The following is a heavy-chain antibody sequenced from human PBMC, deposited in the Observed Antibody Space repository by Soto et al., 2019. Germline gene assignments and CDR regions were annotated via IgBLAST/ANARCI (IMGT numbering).Heavy chain of an antibody. CDR2: ISYDGSNK. CDR3: AKDVVDYRNSLVPYYYGMDV. D-gene: IGHD4-4*01. V-gene: IGHV3-30*18. J-gene: IGHJ6*02. Sequence: QVQLVESGGGVAQPGRSPRLSCAASAFTFSSFGMHWVRQAPGKGLEWVAVISYDGSNKYYADSVKGRFTIARDNSKNTLYLQMNSLRPEDTAVYYCAKDVVDYRNSLVPYYYGMDVWRQGSTVTVS. CDR1: AFTFSSFG.